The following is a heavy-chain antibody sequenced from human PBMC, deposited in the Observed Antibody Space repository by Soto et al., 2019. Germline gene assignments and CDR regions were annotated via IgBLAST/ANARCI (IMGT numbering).Heavy chain of an antibody. CDR2: LSGSSLNT. Sequence: EVRLLESGGGLVQPGGSLRLSCEASGFTFGNYAMTWVRQGPGRGLEWVSALSGSSLNTYYPDSVKGRFTLSRDNSKNTMYLEMNSLRVDDTAVYYCTTQFFLSSRKPPEDVWGQGTPVAVSS. J-gene: IGHJ6*02. V-gene: IGHV3-23*01. CDR1: GFTFGNYA. CDR3: TTQFFLSSRKPPEDV.